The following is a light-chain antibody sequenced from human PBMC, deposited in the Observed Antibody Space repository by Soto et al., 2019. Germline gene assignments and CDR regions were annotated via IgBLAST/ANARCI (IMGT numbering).Light chain of an antibody. CDR1: QSVSSSY. V-gene: IGKV3-20*01. CDR2: GAS. J-gene: IGKJ1*01. Sequence: EIALTQPPGTLSLAPGETAPLSRTASQSVSSSYLGGYQQKPGQSPRLLIYGASSRATGIPARFSGSGSGTDFTLTISRLEPEDFAVYYCQQYDNSPWTFGQGTKVDIK. CDR3: QQYDNSPWT.